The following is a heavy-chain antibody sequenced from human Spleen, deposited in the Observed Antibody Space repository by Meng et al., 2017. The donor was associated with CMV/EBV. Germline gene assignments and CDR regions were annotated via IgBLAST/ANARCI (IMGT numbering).Heavy chain of an antibody. CDR2: VYHSERT. D-gene: IGHD6-6*01. CDR1: GVLSSIDY. V-gene: IGHV4-59*01. CDR3: AGGSAPRPGY. J-gene: IGHJ4*02. Sequence: LSLNFSLPGVLSSIDYWSWIRQPPGKGLEWLGYVYHSERTNYNPSLKSRLSISIDTSNHKISLKLNSVTAADTAVYYCAGGSAPRPGYWGQGTLVTVSS.